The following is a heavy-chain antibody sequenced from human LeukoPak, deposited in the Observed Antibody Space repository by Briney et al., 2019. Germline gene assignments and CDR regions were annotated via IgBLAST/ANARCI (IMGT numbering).Heavy chain of an antibody. J-gene: IGHJ3*02. V-gene: IGHV4-30-2*01. Sequence: SQTLSLTCAVSGGSISSGGYSWSWIRQPPGKGLEWIGYIYHSGSTYSNPSLKSRVTISVDRSKNQFSLKLSSVTAADTAVYYCAGKRCSGGSCFDAFDIWGQGTMVTVSS. D-gene: IGHD2-15*01. CDR2: IYHSGST. CDR3: AGKRCSGGSCFDAFDI. CDR1: GGSISSGGYS.